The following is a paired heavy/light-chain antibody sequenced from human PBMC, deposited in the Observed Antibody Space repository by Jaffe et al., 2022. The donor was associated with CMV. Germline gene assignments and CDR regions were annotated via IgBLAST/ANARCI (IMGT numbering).Heavy chain of an antibody. Sequence: EVQLVESGGGLVKPGGSLRLSCAASGFTFSSYNMNWVRQAPGKGLEWVSFISTTGTYIFYGDSVKGRFTISRDNAKNSLYLQMDSLRAEDTAVYYCARDNMIRGQGAYYGMDVWGQGTTVTVSS. CDR1: GFTFSSYN. CDR2: ISTTGTYI. V-gene: IGHV3-21*06. J-gene: IGHJ6*02. CDR3: ARDNMIRGQGAYYGMDV. D-gene: IGHD3-10*01.
Light chain of an antibody. V-gene: IGLV3-21*04. J-gene: IGLJ3*02. CDR1: NIGIKS. Sequence: SYVLTQPPSVSVAPGKTARITCGGNNIGIKSVHWYQQKPGQAPVLVIYYDSDRPSGIPERFSGSNSGNTAILTISRVEAGDEADYYCQVWDSNSDHRGVFGGGTKLTVL. CDR3: QVWDSNSDHRGV. CDR2: YDS.